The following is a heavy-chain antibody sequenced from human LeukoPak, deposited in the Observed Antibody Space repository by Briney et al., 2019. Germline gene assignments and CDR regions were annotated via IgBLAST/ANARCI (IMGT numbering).Heavy chain of an antibody. CDR1: GGTFISYA. J-gene: IGHJ6*02. CDR3: AGGRGYYYGMDV. CDR2: IIPIFGTA. Sequence: ASVKVSCKASGGTFISYAISWVRQAPGQGLEWLGGIIPIFGTANYAQKFQGRVTMTRNTSISTAYMELSSLRSEDTAVYYCAGGRGYYYGMDVWGQGTTVTVSS. V-gene: IGHV1-69*05.